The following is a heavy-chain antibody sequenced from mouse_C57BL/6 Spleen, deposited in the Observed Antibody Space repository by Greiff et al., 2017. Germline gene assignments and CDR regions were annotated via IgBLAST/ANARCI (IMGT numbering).Heavy chain of an antibody. CDR2: ISYDGSN. CDR1: GYSITSGYY. D-gene: IGHD2-3*01. V-gene: IGHV3-6*01. Sequence: VQLQQSGPGLVKPSQSLSLTCSVTGYSITSGYYWNWIRQFPGNKLEWMGYISYDGSNNYNPSLKNRISITRDTSKNQFFLKLNSVTTEDTATYYCARGADGRDWGQGTLVTVSA. CDR3: ARGADGRD. J-gene: IGHJ3*01.